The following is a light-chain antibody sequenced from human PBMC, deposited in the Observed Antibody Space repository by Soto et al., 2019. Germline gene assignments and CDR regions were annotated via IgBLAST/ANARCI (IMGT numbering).Light chain of an antibody. V-gene: IGKV3-15*01. CDR2: DTS. CDR1: QSVTSG. J-gene: IGKJ2*01. CDR3: QLYDTWPFT. Sequence: EIVMTQSPATLSVSPGDRATLSCRASQSVTSGLAWYQQRPGQAPRLLIFDTSSRATGIPARFSGSGSGTEFTLTISSLQSEDFAVYFCQLYDTWPFTFGQGTKLEIK.